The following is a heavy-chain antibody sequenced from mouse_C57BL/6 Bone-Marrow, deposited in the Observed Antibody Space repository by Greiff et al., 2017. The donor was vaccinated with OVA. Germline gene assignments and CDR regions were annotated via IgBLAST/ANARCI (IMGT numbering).Heavy chain of an antibody. CDR1: GYSFTGYY. CDR2: INPSTGGT. J-gene: IGHJ2*01. D-gene: IGHD1-1*01. V-gene: IGHV1-42*01. CDR3: ARQDYGSSYFDY. Sequence: EVQLQQSGPELVKPGASVKISCKASGYSFTGYYMNWVKQSPEKSLEWIGEINPSTGGTTYNQKFKAKATLTVDKSSSTAYMQLTSLTSEDSAVYYCARQDYGSSYFDYWGQGTTLTVSS.